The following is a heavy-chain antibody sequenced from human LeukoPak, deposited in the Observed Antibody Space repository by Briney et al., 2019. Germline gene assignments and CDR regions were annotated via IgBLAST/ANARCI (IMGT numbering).Heavy chain of an antibody. CDR3: ARSDCSSTSCSLGYYYYMDV. CDR2: IYHSGST. CDR1: GGSISSGGYY. D-gene: IGHD2-2*01. V-gene: IGHV4-30-2*01. J-gene: IGHJ6*03. Sequence: SETLSLTCTVSGGSISSGGYYWSWIRQPPGKGLEWIGYIYHSGSTYYDPSLKSRVTISVDRSKNQFSLKLSSVTAADTAVYYCARSDCSSTSCSLGYYYYMDVWGKGTTVTVSS.